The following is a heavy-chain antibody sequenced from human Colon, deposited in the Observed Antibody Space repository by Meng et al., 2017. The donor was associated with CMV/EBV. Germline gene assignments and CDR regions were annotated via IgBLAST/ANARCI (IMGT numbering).Heavy chain of an antibody. V-gene: IGHV4-39*07. CDR2: FYYSGGT. J-gene: IGHJ5*02. CDR1: GGSISRSSYF. CDR3: ARSLVVGWFDP. D-gene: IGHD2-2*01. Sequence: CTVSGGSISRSSYFWGWIRQPPGKGLEWIGSFYYSGGTYYHPSLKSRVTISVDTSKNQFSLKLSSVTAADTAVYYCARSLVVGWFDPWGQGTLVTVSS.